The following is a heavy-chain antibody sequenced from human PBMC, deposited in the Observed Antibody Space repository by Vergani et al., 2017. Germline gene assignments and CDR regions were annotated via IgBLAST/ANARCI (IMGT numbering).Heavy chain of an antibody. J-gene: IGHJ4*02. CDR2: IYYSGST. Sequence: QVQLQESGPGLVKPSETLSLTCTVSGGPISSYYWSWIRQPPGKGLEWIGYIYYSGSTNYNPSLKSRVTISVDTSKNQFSLQLSSVTAADTAVYYCARGQWELPNSLDYWGQGTLVTVSS. D-gene: IGHD1-26*01. CDR3: ARGQWELPNSLDY. V-gene: IGHV4-59*12. CDR1: GGPISSYY.